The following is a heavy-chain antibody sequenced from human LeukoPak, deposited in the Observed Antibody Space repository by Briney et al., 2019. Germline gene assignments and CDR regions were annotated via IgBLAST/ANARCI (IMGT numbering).Heavy chain of an antibody. CDR1: GFTFSSYA. J-gene: IGHJ4*02. V-gene: IGHV3-30-3*01. CDR2: ISYDGSNK. D-gene: IGHD3-10*01. CDR3: ARDLYGLGRYKRDY. Sequence: GGSLRLSCAASGFTFSSYAMHWVRQAPGKGLEWVAVISYDGSNKYYADSVKGRFTISRDNAKNTLYLQMNSLRAEDTAVYYCARDLYGLGRYKRDYWGQGTLVTVSS.